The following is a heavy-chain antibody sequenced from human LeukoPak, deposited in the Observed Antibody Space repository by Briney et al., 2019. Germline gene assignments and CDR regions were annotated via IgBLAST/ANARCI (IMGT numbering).Heavy chain of an antibody. CDR1: GGSISSSNYY. D-gene: IGHD1-26*01. V-gene: IGHV4-39*01. J-gene: IGHJ4*02. CDR2: IFYSGST. Sequence: SETLSLTCTVSGGSISSSNYYWDWIRQPPGKGLEWIGSIFYSGSTYYNASLKSRVTMSVDTSKNQFSLKLSSVTAADTAVYYCAGNSGSYTIDYWGQGTLVTVSS. CDR3: AGNSGSYTIDY.